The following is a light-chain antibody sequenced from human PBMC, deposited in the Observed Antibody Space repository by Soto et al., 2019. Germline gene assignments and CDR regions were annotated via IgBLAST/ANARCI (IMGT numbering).Light chain of an antibody. Sequence: DIQMTQSPSTLSGSVGVRVTITCRASQTISSWLAWYQQKPGKAPKLLIYKASTLKSGVPSRVSGSGSGTEFTLTISSLQPDDFATYYCQQYSSYPYTFGQGTKLEIK. CDR3: QQYSSYPYT. J-gene: IGKJ2*01. CDR2: KAS. CDR1: QTISSW. V-gene: IGKV1-5*03.